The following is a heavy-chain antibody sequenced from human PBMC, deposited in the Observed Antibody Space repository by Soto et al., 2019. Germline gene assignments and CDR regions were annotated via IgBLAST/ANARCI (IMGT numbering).Heavy chain of an antibody. CDR3: AKTGPYDILTYWYFDL. CDR2: IYYSGTT. J-gene: IGHJ2*01. D-gene: IGHD3-9*01. V-gene: IGHV4-39*01. CDR1: GDSLSSSSYY. Sequence: SETLSLTCIVSGDSLSSSSYYWVWIRQPPGKGLEWIGSIYYSGTTYYNPPLESRVTISIDTSKNQFSLKVSSLTAADTAVYYCAKTGPYDILTYWYFDLWGRGTLVTVSS.